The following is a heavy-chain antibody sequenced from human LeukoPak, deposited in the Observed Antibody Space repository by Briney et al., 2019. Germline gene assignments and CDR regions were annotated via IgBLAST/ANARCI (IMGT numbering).Heavy chain of an antibody. CDR1: GFSFSNHG. CDR2: IWDDGNNK. Sequence: PGGSLRLSCAASGFSFSNHGIHWVRQAPGKRLEWVAVIWDDGNNKRYANSVNGRFTISRDNSENTLYLQMNGLTAEDTAMYYCARDSYQDYYGRFDPWGQGTLVIASS. V-gene: IGHV3-33*01. J-gene: IGHJ5*02. CDR3: ARDSYQDYYGRFDP. D-gene: IGHD3-10*01.